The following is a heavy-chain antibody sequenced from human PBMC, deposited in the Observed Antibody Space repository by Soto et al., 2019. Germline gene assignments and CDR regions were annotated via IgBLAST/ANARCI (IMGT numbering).Heavy chain of an antibody. V-gene: IGHV3-74*01. J-gene: IGHJ6*02. CDR3: ARGIRGHYCKVV. CDR2: IKGDGSTT. CDR1: GFTFSDYW. Sequence: EVQLVESGGGLVQPGGSMRLSCAASGFTFSDYWIHWVRQASGKGLMWVSRIKGDGSTTNYAESVKGRFTVSRDNAKNMLYLQMNRRRADDTGLCYCARGIRGHYCKVVWVQWTTVSVSS. D-gene: IGHD3-10*01.